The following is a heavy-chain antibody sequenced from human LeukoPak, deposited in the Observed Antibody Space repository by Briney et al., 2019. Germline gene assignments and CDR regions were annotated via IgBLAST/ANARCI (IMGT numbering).Heavy chain of an antibody. CDR1: GFTFSSYS. CDR3: ARGFYDSSAFDY. J-gene: IGHJ4*02. CDR2: ISSSSSYI. D-gene: IGHD3-22*01. Sequence: GGSLRLSCAASGFTFSSYSMNWVRQAPGKGLEWVSSISSSSSYIYYADSVKGRLTISRDNAKNSLYLQMNSLRAEDTAVYYCARGFYDSSAFDYWGQGTLVTVSS. V-gene: IGHV3-21*01.